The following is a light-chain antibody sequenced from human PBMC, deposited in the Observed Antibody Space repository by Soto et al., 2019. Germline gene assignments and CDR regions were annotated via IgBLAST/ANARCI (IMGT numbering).Light chain of an antibody. CDR3: QKYNSAPFT. J-gene: IGKJ4*01. CDR1: QSVLYSSNNKNY. V-gene: IGKV4-1*01. Sequence: DIVMTQSPDSLAVSLGERATINCKSSQSVLYSSNNKNYLAWYQQKPGKVPKLLIYAASTLQSGVPSRFSGSGSGTDFTLTISSLQPEDVATYYCQKYNSAPFTFGGGTKVDIK. CDR2: AAS.